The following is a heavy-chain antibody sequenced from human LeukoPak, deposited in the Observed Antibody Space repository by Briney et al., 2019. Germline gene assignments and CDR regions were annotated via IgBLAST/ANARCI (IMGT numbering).Heavy chain of an antibody. CDR1: GGSISSSNW. Sequence: SETLSLTCAVSGGSISSSNWWSWVRQPPGKGLEWIGEIYHSGSTNYNPSLKSRVTISVDKSKNQFSLKLSSVTAADTAVYYCARYCSGGSCYWCDPWGQGTLVTVSS. CDR2: IYHSGST. CDR3: ARYCSGGSCYWCDP. V-gene: IGHV4-4*02. J-gene: IGHJ5*02. D-gene: IGHD2-15*01.